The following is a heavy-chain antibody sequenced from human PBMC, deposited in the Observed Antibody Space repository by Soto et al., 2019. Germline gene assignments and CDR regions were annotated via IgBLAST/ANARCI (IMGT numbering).Heavy chain of an antibody. Sequence: GGSLRLSCAASGFTFSRYWMHWVRQAPGKGLMWVSRLNTDGTTAAYADSVKGRFTISRDNAKNTLYLLMNSLRVEDTAVYYCAREAMATSTFDYGGQGALVTVSS. CDR2: LNTDGTTA. D-gene: IGHD5-12*01. CDR3: AREAMATSTFDY. J-gene: IGHJ4*02. CDR1: GFTFSRYW. V-gene: IGHV3-74*01.